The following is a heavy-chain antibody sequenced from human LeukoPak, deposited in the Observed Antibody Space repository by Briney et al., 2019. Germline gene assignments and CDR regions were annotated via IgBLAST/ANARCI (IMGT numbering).Heavy chain of an antibody. CDR2: ISGSDGTI. CDR3: AREFTLRDY. Sequence: GGSLRLSCVASGFTFSDYYMSWIRQAPGKGLEWVSYISGSDGTIKYADSVKGRFTISRDNAKNSLYLQMNSLRVEDTAVYYCAREFTLRDYWGQGTLVTVSS. CDR1: GFTFSDYY. J-gene: IGHJ4*02. V-gene: IGHV3-11*01.